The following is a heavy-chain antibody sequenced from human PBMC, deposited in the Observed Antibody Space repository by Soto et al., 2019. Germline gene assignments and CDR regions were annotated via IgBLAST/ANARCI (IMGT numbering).Heavy chain of an antibody. CDR2: TIPALGKT. CDR3: ARGPFRPSAMDV. V-gene: IGHV1-69*10. CDR1: GDNFKKNV. D-gene: IGHD3-10*01. J-gene: IGHJ6*02. Sequence: SVKVSCKTSGDNFKKNVFTWVRQAPGQGLEWMGGTIPALGKTHYIEKFQGRVTITVDDATGTVYMEVRDLTAGDTAIYYCARGPFRPSAMDVWGQGTTVTVSS.